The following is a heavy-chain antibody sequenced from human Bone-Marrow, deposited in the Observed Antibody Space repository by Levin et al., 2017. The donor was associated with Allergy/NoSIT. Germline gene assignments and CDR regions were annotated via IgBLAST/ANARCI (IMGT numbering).Heavy chain of an antibody. CDR1: GFSCGNYA. Sequence: GGSLRLSCAASGFSCGNYAMSWVRQAPGKGLEWVSTDSHTDVNKFYADSVKGRLTISRDDSNNMVYLEMNNLRVEDTAVYYCARRGGNGWGAFDIWGRGTKVTVSS. CDR2: DSHTDVNK. CDR3: ARRGGNGWGAFDI. D-gene: IGHD3-10*01. J-gene: IGHJ3*02. V-gene: IGHV3-23*01.